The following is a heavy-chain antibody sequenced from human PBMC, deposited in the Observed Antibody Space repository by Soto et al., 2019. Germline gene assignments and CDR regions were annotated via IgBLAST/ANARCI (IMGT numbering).Heavy chain of an antibody. Sequence: GGSLRLSCAASGFNVGAFAVNWVRQAPGKGLEWVAGISVSDVFIYYPDSVRGRFYISRDASENILYLQMNSLRVGDTALYYCTGETIAGTTGLDSWGPGTLVTVSS. CDR3: TGETIAGTTGLDS. J-gene: IGHJ4*02. V-gene: IGHV3-23*01. CDR2: ISVSDVFI. CDR1: GFNVGAFA. D-gene: IGHD1-1*01.